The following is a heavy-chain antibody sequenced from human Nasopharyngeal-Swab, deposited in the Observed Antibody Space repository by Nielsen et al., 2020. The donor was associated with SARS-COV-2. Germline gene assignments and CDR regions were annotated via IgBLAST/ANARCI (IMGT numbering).Heavy chain of an antibody. J-gene: IGHJ3*02. V-gene: IGHV4-59*13. CDR1: GGSISSYY. CDR3: ARDSYRDAFDI. CDR2: VHFLGST. Sequence: SETLSLTCTVSGGSISSYYWSWIRQPPGKGLEWIGYVHFLGSTDYNPSLKSRVTISLDTSNYQFSLRLSSVTAAATAVYYCARDSYRDAFDIWGQGTMATVSS.